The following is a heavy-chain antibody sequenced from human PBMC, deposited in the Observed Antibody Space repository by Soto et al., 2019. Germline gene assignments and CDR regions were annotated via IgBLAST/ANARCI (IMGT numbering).Heavy chain of an antibody. J-gene: IGHJ6*02. CDR2: ISGYNGKT. V-gene: IGHV1-18*01. CDR3: AREGPRPYYYYGMDV. CDR1: GYTFSMSG. Sequence: QVQLVQSGAEVKKPGASVKVSCKSSGYTFSMSGISWVRQAPGQGLEWMGWISGYNGKTNYEQKFQDRVTMTTDTSTNMAYMELRSLRSDDTAVYYCAREGPRPYYYYGMDVWGQGTTVTDSS.